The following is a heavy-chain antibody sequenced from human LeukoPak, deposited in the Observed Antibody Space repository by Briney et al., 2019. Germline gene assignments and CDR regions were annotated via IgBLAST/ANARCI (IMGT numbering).Heavy chain of an antibody. D-gene: IGHD4-17*01. V-gene: IGHV3-23*01. J-gene: IGHJ4*02. CDR3: ARTSYGDDGGFDY. CDR2: ISGSGGST. CDR1: GFTFSSYA. Sequence: GGSLRLSCAAFGFTFSSYAMSWVRQAPGKGLEWVSAISGSGGSTYYADSVKGRFTISRDNSKNTLYLQMNSLRAEDTAVYYCARTSYGDDGGFDYWGQGTLVTVSS.